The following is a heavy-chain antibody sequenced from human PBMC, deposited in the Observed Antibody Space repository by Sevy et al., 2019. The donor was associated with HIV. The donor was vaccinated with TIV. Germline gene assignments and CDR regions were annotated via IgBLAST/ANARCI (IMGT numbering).Heavy chain of an antibody. CDR3: ANLEECSIHLDF. CDR2: ISNNGATT. V-gene: IGHV3-23*01. D-gene: IGHD3-3*01. J-gene: IGHJ4*02. Sequence: GGSLRLSCAASGFTFSTYAMNWVRQAPGKGLEWVSSISNNGATTYYTDFVKDRFIISSDNSKNMVYLQMNSMRTDDTAVYYCANLEECSIHLDFWGQGTLVTVSS. CDR1: GFTFSTYA.